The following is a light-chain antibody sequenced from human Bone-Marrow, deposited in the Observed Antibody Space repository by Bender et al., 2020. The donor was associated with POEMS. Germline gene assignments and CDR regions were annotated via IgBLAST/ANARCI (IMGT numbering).Light chain of an antibody. J-gene: IGLJ3*02. V-gene: IGLV3-1*01. Sequence: SYEVTQPPSVSVSPGQTASITCSGDDLGEKYISWYQQKPGHSPVLVVYQDTKRPSGIPERFSGANSGNTATLTISGTQIMDEADYYCQVWDNYSVMFGGGTKLTVL. CDR2: QDT. CDR1: DLGEKY. CDR3: QVWDNYSVM.